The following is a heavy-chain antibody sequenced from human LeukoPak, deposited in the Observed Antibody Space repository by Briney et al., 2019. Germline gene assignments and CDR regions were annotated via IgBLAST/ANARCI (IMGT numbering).Heavy chain of an antibody. CDR1: GGTFSSYA. V-gene: IGHV1-69*13. Sequence: ASVEVSCKASGGTFSSYAISWVRQAPGQGLEWMGGIIPIFGTANYAQKFQGRVTITADESTSTAYMELSSLRSEDTAVYYCARARSSTSCYDYWGQGTLVTVSS. CDR2: IIPIFGTA. D-gene: IGHD2-2*01. J-gene: IGHJ4*02. CDR3: ARARSSTSCYDY.